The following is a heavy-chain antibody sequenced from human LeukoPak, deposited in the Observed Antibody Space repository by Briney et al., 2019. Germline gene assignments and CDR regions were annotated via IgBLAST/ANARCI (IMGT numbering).Heavy chain of an antibody. CDR1: GGSISSSSYY. J-gene: IGHJ6*02. Sequence: SETLSLTCTVSGGSISSSSYYWGWIRQPPGKGLEWIGSIYYSGSTYYNPSLKSRVTISVDTSKNQFSLKLSSMTAADTAVYYCASDGSINVQYYYYGMDVWGQGTTVTVSS. D-gene: IGHD1-1*01. V-gene: IGHV4-39*01. CDR2: IYYSGST. CDR3: ASDGSINVQYYYYGMDV.